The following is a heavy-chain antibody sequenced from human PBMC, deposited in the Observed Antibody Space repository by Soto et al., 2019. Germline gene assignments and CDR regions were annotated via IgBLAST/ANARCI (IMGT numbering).Heavy chain of an antibody. CDR3: ATDYAEGEQIAYGMDV. Sequence: PSETLSLTCSFSGASISSSSYYWGWIRQPPGKGLEWIGCIYYSGSTNYNPSLKSRVTISVDTSKNQFSLKLSSVTAADTAVYYCATDYAEGEQIAYGMDVWGQGTTVTVSS. CDR1: GASISSSSYY. CDR2: IYYSGST. J-gene: IGHJ6*02. D-gene: IGHD1-26*01. V-gene: IGHV4-39*02.